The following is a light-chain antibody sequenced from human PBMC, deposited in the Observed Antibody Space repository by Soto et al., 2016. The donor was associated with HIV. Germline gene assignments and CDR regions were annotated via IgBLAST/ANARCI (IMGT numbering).Light chain of an antibody. CDR2: RAS. CDR3: QQYKNYPLT. J-gene: IGKJ4*01. V-gene: IGKV1-5*03. Sequence: DIQMTQSPSTLSASVGDRVTITCRASQSISSWLAWYQQKPGQAPKLLIYRASTLESGVPSRFSGSGSGTEFTLTISSLQPDDFATYFCQQYKNYPLTFGGGTKVEIK. CDR1: QSISSW.